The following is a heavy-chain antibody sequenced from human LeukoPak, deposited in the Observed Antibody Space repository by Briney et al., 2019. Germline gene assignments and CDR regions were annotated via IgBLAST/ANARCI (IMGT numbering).Heavy chain of an antibody. V-gene: IGHV4-38-2*02. CDR2: IYHSGST. J-gene: IGHJ4*02. CDR3: ASLIVGVTFFDY. D-gene: IGHD1-26*01. CDR1: GYSISSGYY. Sequence: SETLSLTCTVSGYSISSGYYWGWIRQPPGKGLEWIGSIYHSGSTYYNPSLKSRVTISVDTSKNQFSLKLSSVTAADTAVYYCASLIVGVTFFDYWGQGTLVTVSS.